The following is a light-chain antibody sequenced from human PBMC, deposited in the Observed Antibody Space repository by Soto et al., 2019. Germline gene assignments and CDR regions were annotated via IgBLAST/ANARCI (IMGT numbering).Light chain of an antibody. CDR1: LSVSSY. Sequence: EIVLTQSPATLSLSPGERATLACRASLSVSSYLAWYQQKPGQAPRLLIYDASNRATGIPARFSGSGSGTDFTRTISSLEHEDFAVYYSQQRSNWPPTFGPGNQVDIK. CDR3: QQRSNWPPT. V-gene: IGKV3-11*01. CDR2: DAS. J-gene: IGKJ3*01.